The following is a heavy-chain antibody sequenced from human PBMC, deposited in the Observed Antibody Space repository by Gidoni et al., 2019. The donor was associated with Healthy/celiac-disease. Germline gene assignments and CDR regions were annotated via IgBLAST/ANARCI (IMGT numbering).Heavy chain of an antibody. D-gene: IGHD2-2*01. CDR3: ARAPRIVLVPAVPGDYYYGMDV. Sequence: QVQLVQSGAEVKKPGASVKVSCKASGYTFTGYYMHWVRQAPGQGLEWMGWINPNSGGTNYAQKFQGWVTMTRDTSISTAYMELSRLRSDDTAVYYCARAPRIVLVPAVPGDYYYGMDVWGQGTTVTVSS. J-gene: IGHJ6*02. CDR2: INPNSGGT. V-gene: IGHV1-2*04. CDR1: GYTFTGYY.